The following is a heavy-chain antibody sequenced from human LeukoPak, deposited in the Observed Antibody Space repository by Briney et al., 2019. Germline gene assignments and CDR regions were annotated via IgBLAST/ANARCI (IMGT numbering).Heavy chain of an antibody. V-gene: IGHV4-34*01. CDR2: INHSVST. CDR3: ARTPQAQVTRRAFDI. J-gene: IGHJ3*02. CDR1: GGSFSGCY. D-gene: IGHD2-2*01. Sequence: SETLSLTCAVYGGSFSGCYWSWIRHPPGKRLEWIGEINHSVSTNYNPSLNSRVTISAVTSTNQFSLKLSSVTAADTAVYYCARTPQAQVTRRAFDIWGQGTMVTVSS.